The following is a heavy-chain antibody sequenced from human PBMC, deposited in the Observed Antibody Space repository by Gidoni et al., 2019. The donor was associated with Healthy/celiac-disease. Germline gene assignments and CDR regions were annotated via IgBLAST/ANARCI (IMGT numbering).Heavy chain of an antibody. Sequence: EVQLVESGGGLVQPGRSLRLSCAASGFTFDDYAMHWVRQAPGKGLGWVSGISWNSGSIGYADSVKGRFTISRDNAKNSLYLQMNSLRAEDTALYYCAKDREADYYGSGFNDYWGQGTLVTVSS. CDR3: AKDREADYYGSGFNDY. V-gene: IGHV3-9*01. CDR1: GFTFDDYA. J-gene: IGHJ4*02. CDR2: ISWNSGSI. D-gene: IGHD3-10*01.